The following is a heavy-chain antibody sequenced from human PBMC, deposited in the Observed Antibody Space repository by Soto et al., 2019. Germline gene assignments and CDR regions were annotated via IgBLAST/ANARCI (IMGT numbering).Heavy chain of an antibody. J-gene: IGHJ4*02. CDR2: ISSSSSFI. D-gene: IGHD6-6*01. CDR1: GFTFNNAC. V-gene: IGHV3-21*01. CDR3: ARVFIAARPQTDY. Sequence: GGSLRLSCAASGFTFNNACMNWVRQAPGKGLEWVSSISSSSSFIYYADSVKGRFTISRDNAKNSLYLQMNSLRAEDTAVYYCARVFIAARPQTDYWGQGTLVTVSS.